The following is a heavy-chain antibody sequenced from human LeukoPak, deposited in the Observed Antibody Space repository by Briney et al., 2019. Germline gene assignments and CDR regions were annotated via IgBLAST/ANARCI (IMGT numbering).Heavy chain of an antibody. D-gene: IGHD3-10*01. CDR3: ARGAGSGSYAYMDV. J-gene: IGHJ6*03. CDR1: GFTFSSYA. Sequence: GGSLRLSCAASGFTFSSYAMHWVRQAPGKGLEWVAVISYDGSNKYYADSVKGRFTISRDNSKNTLYLQMNSLRAEDTAVYYCARGAGSGSYAYMDVWGKGTTVTVSS. CDR2: ISYDGSNK. V-gene: IGHV3-30*04.